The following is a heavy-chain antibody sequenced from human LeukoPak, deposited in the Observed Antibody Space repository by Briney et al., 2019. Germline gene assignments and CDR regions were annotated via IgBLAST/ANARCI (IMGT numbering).Heavy chain of an antibody. CDR2: ISTYHNTT. J-gene: IGHJ4*02. CDR3: ARDYDFWGGYQMFDY. V-gene: IGHV1-18*01. CDR1: GYTFTSYG. D-gene: IGHD3-3*01. Sequence: ASVKVSCKASGYTFTSYGISWVRQAPGQGLEWMGWISTYHNTTNYPQKFQGRIAMTTETSTSTVYMELTSLTSDDTAVYYCARDYDFWGGYQMFDYWGQGTLVTVSS.